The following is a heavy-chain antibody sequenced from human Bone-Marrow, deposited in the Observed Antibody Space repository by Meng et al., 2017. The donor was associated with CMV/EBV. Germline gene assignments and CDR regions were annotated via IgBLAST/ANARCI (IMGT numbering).Heavy chain of an antibody. Sequence: GSLRLSCTVSGGAISSYYWSWIRQAPGEGLDWVGYIYYSGSTYYKPSLKSRVTMSLNASKRQFSLKLTSVTAADTAVYYCARAWSGRNLYYYYGMDVWGQGTTVTVSS. CDR2: IYYSGST. D-gene: IGHD3-3*01. V-gene: IGHV4-59*01. CDR3: ARAWSGRNLYYYYGMDV. J-gene: IGHJ6*02. CDR1: GGAISSYY.